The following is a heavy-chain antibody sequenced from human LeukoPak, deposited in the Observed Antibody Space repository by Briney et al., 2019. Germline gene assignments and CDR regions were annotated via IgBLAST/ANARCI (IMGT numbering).Heavy chain of an antibody. D-gene: IGHD3-22*01. V-gene: IGHV4-38-2*02. CDR2: IYHSGST. CDR1: GYSITRGSY. J-gene: IGHJ3*02. Sequence: PSETLSLTCTVSGYSITRGSYWGWIRQPPGKGLGWIANIYHSGSTYYNPSLKSRVTISVDTSKNQFSLKLSSVTAADTAIYYCARVHVNSGYYFGDAFDIWGQGTMVTVSS. CDR3: ARVHVNSGYYFGDAFDI.